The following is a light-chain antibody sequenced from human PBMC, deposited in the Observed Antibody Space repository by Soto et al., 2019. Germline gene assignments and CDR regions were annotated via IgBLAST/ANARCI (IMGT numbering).Light chain of an antibody. Sequence: EIVMTQSPATLSVSPGERATLSCRASQSVSTNLAWYQQKPGQAPRLLIFGTSTRATGIPARFSGSGSGTDFTLTISRLEPEDFATYYCQQYGSSPITFGQGTRL. J-gene: IGKJ5*01. CDR1: QSVSTN. CDR3: QQYGSSPIT. CDR2: GTS. V-gene: IGKV3-15*01.